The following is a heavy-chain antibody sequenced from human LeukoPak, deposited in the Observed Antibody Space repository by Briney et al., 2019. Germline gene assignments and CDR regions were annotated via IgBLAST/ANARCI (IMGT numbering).Heavy chain of an antibody. CDR2: ISAYNGNT. V-gene: IGHV1-18*01. CDR1: GYTFTSYG. Sequence: ASVKVSCKASGYTFTSYGISWVRQAPGQGLEWMGWISAYNGNTNYAQKLQGRVTMTTDTSTSTAYMELRSLGSDDTAVYYCARDYQVRDSSGWYGSYYYYMDVWGKGTTVTVSS. J-gene: IGHJ6*03. CDR3: ARDYQVRDSSGWYGSYYYYMDV. D-gene: IGHD6-19*01.